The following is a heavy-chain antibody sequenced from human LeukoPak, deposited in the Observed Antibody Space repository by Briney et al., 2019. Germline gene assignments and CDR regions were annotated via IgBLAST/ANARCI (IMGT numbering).Heavy chain of an antibody. D-gene: IGHD3-10*01. CDR3: ASEGDYGSGEGWFDP. CDR2: IYTSGST. V-gene: IGHV4-4*07. CDR1: GGSISGYY. Sequence: SETLSLTCTVSGGSISGYYWSWIQQPAGKGLEWIGRIYTSGSTNYNPSLKSRVTMSVDTSKNQFSLKLSSVTAADTAVYYCASEGDYGSGEGWFDPWGQGTLVTVSS. J-gene: IGHJ5*02.